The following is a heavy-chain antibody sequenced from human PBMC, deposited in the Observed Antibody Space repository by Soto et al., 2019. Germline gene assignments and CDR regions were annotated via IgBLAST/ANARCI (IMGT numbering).Heavy chain of an antibody. V-gene: IGHV3-23*01. D-gene: IGHD2-8*02. CDR2: IDGGGTT. Sequence: EVHLWESGGDLVQPGGSLRVSCVGSGYTFSSRAMSWVRQAPGEGLEWVSGIDGGGTTDYADSVKGRFTISRDNSQDTLYLQMNSLRAEDTAVYYCATLLGFSSGGSWYSHVADYWGQGTLVTVSS. J-gene: IGHJ4*02. CDR1: GYTFSSRA. CDR3: ATLLGFSSGGSWYSHVADY.